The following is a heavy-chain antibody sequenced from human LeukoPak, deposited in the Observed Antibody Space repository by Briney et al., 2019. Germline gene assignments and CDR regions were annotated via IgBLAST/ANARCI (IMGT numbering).Heavy chain of an antibody. CDR1: GYTFTSYG. CDR3: ARAGDSGYEDYALDY. Sequence: GASVKVSCKASGYTFTSYGISWVRQAPGQGLEWMGWISAYNGNTNYAQKLQGRVTMTTDTSTSTAYMELRSLRSDDTAVYYCARAGDSGYEDYALDYWGQGTLVTVSS. J-gene: IGHJ4*02. CDR2: ISAYNGNT. V-gene: IGHV1-18*01. D-gene: IGHD5-12*01.